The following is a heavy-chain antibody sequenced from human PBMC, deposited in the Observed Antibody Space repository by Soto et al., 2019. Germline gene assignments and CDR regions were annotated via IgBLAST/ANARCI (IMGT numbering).Heavy chain of an antibody. D-gene: IGHD2-2*01. J-gene: IGHJ6*03. Sequence: SETLSLTCTVSGGSISSGGYYWSWIRQHPGKGLEWIGYIYYSGSTYYNPSLKSRVTISVDTSKNQFSLKLSSVTAADTAVYYCARDYPHREPAANNRDYYYYMDVWGKGTTVTVSS. CDR3: ARDYPHREPAANNRDYYYYMDV. V-gene: IGHV4-31*03. CDR2: IYYSGST. CDR1: GGSISSGGYY.